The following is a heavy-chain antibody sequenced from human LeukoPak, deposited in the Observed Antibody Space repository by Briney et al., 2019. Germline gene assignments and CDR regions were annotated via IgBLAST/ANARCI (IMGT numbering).Heavy chain of an antibody. CDR2: VYYSGST. CDR3: ARHRGLFDAFDI. J-gene: IGHJ3*02. Sequence: PSETLSLTCTVSGGSVSGSTYYWGWIRQPPGKGLEWIGSVYYSGSTYYNSSLKSRITISVDTSRKHFSLKLSSVTAADTAVYYCARHRGLFDAFDIWGQGTMVTVSS. CDR1: GGSVSGSTYY. D-gene: IGHD3-22*01. V-gene: IGHV4-39*01.